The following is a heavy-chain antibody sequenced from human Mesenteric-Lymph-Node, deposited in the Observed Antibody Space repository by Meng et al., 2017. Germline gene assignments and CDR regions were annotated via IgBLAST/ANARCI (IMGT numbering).Heavy chain of an antibody. V-gene: IGHV3-30*04. Sequence: GESLKISCAASGFTFSSYAMHWVRQAPGKGLEWVAVISYDGSNKYYADSVKGRFTISRDNSKNTLYLQMNSLRAEDTAVYYCARLLIAVAGPDAFDIWGQGTMVTVSS. CDR1: GFTFSSYA. D-gene: IGHD6-19*01. CDR3: ARLLIAVAGPDAFDI. CDR2: ISYDGSNK. J-gene: IGHJ3*02.